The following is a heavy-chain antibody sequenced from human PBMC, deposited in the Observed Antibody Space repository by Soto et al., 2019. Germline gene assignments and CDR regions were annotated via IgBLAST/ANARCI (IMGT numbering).Heavy chain of an antibody. CDR2: INPSVGIA. CDR3: ARVKGHCSGDRCSDY. V-gene: IGHV1-46*01. D-gene: IGHD2-15*01. Sequence: ASVKVSCKASGYTFTSYYMHWVRQAPGQGLEWMGIINPSVGIASYAQKFQGRVTMTRDTSTSTVYMELSSLRSEDTAVYYCARVKGHCSGDRCSDYWGQGTLVTVSS. J-gene: IGHJ4*02. CDR1: GYTFTSYY.